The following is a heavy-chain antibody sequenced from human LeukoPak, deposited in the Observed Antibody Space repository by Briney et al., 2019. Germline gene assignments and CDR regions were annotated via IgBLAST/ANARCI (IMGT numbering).Heavy chain of an antibody. V-gene: IGHV3-49*04. Sequence: GGSLRLPCTASGFTFGDYAMSWVRQAPGKGLEWVGFIRSKAYGGTTEYAASVKGRFTISRDDSKSIAYLQMNSLKTEDTAVYYCTRTPALDPWGQGTLVTVSS. CDR1: GFTFGDYA. CDR2: IRSKAYGGTT. CDR3: TRTPALDP. J-gene: IGHJ5*02. D-gene: IGHD2-15*01.